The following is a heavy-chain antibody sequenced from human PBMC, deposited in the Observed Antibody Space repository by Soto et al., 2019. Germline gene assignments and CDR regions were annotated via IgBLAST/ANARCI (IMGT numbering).Heavy chain of an antibody. CDR1: GGTFSSYA. V-gene: IGHV1-69*01. CDR3: AREGSGSGDDY. D-gene: IGHD3-10*01. Sequence: QVQLVQSGAEVKKPGSSVKVSCKASGGTFSSYAISWVRQAPGQGLEWNGGIIPTFGTANYAEKFQGRVPITADESASTADMELRSLRSEDTAVYYSAREGSGSGDDYWGQGTLVTVSS. J-gene: IGHJ4*02. CDR2: IIPTFGTA.